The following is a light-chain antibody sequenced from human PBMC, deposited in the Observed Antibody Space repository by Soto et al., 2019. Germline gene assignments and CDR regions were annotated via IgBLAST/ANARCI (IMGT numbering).Light chain of an antibody. CDR2: GAS. CDR3: QQFGRSPPSWT. CDR1: QSVSSNY. J-gene: IGKJ1*01. V-gene: IGKV3-20*01. Sequence: ETVLTQSPGTLSLSPGERATLSCRASQSVSSNYLAWYQQKPGQAPRLLIYGASTRATGIPDRLSGSGFGTDFTLTIGRLEHDDFAVYYCQQFGRSPPSWTFGQGTKVEIK.